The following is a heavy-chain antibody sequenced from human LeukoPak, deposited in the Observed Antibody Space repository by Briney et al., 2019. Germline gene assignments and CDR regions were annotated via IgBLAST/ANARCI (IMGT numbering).Heavy chain of an antibody. Sequence: SETLSLTCIVSGGSISSYYWSWIRQPPGKGLEWIGYIYYSGSTNYNPSLKSRVTISVDTSKNQFSLKLSSVTAADTAVYYCARGALGQYAFDIWGQGTMVTVSS. CDR1: GGSISSYY. D-gene: IGHD7-27*01. CDR2: IYYSGST. V-gene: IGHV4-59*01. J-gene: IGHJ3*02. CDR3: ARGALGQYAFDI.